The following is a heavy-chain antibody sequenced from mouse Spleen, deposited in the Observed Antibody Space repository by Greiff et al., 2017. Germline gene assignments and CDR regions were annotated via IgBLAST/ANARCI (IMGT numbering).Heavy chain of an antibody. V-gene: IGHV5-17*01. J-gene: IGHJ2*01. Sequence: EVQVVESGGGLVKPGGSLKLSCAASGFTFSDYGMHWVRQAPEKGLEWVAYISSGSSTIYYADTVKGRFTISRDNAKNTLFLQMTSLRSEDTAMYYCAKGSYDYDEGAFFDYWGQGTTLTVSS. CDR1: GFTFSDYG. CDR2: ISSGSSTI. D-gene: IGHD2-4*01. CDR3: AKGSYDYDEGAFFDY.